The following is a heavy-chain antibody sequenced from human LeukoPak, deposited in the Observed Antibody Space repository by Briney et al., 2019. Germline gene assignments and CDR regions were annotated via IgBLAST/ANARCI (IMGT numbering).Heavy chain of an antibody. CDR2: ISAYNGNT. CDR1: GYTFTSYG. Sequence: GASVKVSCKASGYTFTSYGMSWVRQAPGQGLEWMGWISAYNGNTNYAQKLQGRVTMTTDTSTSTVYMELRSLTTDDTAVYYCARVVRAALRVLPDYYYYYYMDVWGKGTTVTVSS. J-gene: IGHJ6*03. CDR3: ARVVRAALRVLPDYYYYYYMDV. D-gene: IGHD4/OR15-4a*01. V-gene: IGHV1-18*01.